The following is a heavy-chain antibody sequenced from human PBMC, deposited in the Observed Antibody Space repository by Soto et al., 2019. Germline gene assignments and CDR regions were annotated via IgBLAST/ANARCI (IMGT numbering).Heavy chain of an antibody. CDR1: GGTFSSYA. V-gene: IGHV1-69*13. D-gene: IGHD3-22*01. CDR2: IIPIFGTA. Sequence: GASVKVSCKASGGTFSSYAISWVRQAPGQGLEWMGGIIPIFGTANHAQKFQGRVTITADESTSTAYMELSSLRSEDTAVYYCARSDYYDSSGSGYAFDIWGQGTMVTVSS. J-gene: IGHJ3*02. CDR3: ARSDYYDSSGSGYAFDI.